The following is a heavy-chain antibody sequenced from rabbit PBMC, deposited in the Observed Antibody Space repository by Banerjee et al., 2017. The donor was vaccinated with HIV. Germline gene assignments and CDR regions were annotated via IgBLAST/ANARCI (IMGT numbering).Heavy chain of an antibody. D-gene: IGHD8-1*01. CDR1: GFSFSSSYY. J-gene: IGHJ4*01. CDR2: IYIGSSGST. Sequence: QSLEESGGDLVKPGASLTLTCTASGFSFSSSYYMCWVRQAPGKGLEWIACIYIGSSGSTYYASWAKGRFTISKTSSTTVTLEMTSLTAADTATYFCVRAGVYAGSSSYTGFDFNLWGQGTLVTVS. V-gene: IGHV1S40*01. CDR3: VRAGVYAGSSSYTGFDFNL.